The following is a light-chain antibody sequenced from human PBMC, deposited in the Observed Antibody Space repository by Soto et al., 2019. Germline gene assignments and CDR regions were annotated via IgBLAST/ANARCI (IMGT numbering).Light chain of an antibody. V-gene: IGKV3-15*01. CDR3: QQYKNWLTWT. CDR1: QSISSN. J-gene: IGKJ1*01. Sequence: EIVMTQSPATLSVSPGERATLSCRGSQSISSNLAWYQQKPGQAPRLLIYGASTRATGIPARFSGSGSGTEFTLTISSLQSEEFAVYYCQQYKNWLTWTFGQGTKVDIK. CDR2: GAS.